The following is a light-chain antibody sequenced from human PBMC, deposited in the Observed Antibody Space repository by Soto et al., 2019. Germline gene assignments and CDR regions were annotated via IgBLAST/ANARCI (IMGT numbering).Light chain of an antibody. CDR1: QSLLHSNGYNY. CDR2: LGS. CDR3: MQALQTPRT. V-gene: IGKV2-28*01. Sequence: DSVMTQSPLSLPVTPGEPASISWRSSQSLLHSNGYNYLDWYLQKPGQSPQLLIYLGSNRASGVPDRFSGSGSGTDFTLKISRVEAEDVGVYYCMQALQTPRTFGGGTKVEIK. J-gene: IGKJ4*01.